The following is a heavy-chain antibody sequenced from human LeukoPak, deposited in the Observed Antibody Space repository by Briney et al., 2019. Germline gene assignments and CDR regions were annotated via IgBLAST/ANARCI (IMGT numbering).Heavy chain of an antibody. CDR1: AFTLNNYA. J-gene: IGHJ4*02. V-gene: IGHV3-23*01. CDR3: ARAPVTSCSGVLCYPFDY. CDR2: TSSSDAGT. D-gene: IGHD2-15*01. Sequence: PGGSLRLSCAASAFTLNNYAMSWVRQAPGKGLDWVSATSSSDAGTYHADSVRGRFTISRDNSKNTLYLQMNSLRAEDAAVYYCARAPVTSCSGVLCYPFDYWGQGTLVTVSS.